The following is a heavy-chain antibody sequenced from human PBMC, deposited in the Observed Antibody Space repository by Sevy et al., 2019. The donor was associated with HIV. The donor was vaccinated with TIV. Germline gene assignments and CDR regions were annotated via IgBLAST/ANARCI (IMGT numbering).Heavy chain of an antibody. V-gene: IGHV3-30-3*01. Sequence: GGSLRLSCAASGFNFDDYAMHWVRQAPGKGLEWVALISYDGSDKYYADSVKGRFTISRDNFKNTLYLQMNSLTTEDTAVYYCARPRANYVDHYFFYAMDVWGQGTTVTVSS. J-gene: IGHJ6*02. CDR3: ARPRANYVDHYFFYAMDV. CDR2: ISYDGSDK. D-gene: IGHD4-17*01. CDR1: GFNFDDYA.